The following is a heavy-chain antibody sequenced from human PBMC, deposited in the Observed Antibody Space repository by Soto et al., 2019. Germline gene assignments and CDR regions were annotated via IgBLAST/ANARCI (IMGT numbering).Heavy chain of an antibody. CDR2: INPSGGST. V-gene: IGHV1-46*01. CDR1: GYRFTSYY. Sequence: ASVKVSCKASGYRFTSYYMHWVRQAPRQGLEWMGIINPSGGSTSYAQKFQGRVTMTRDTSTSTVYMELSSLRSEDTAVYYCARPREEYYYDSSGYYGLDYWGQGTLVTVSS. D-gene: IGHD3-22*01. CDR3: ARPREEYYYDSSGYYGLDY. J-gene: IGHJ4*02.